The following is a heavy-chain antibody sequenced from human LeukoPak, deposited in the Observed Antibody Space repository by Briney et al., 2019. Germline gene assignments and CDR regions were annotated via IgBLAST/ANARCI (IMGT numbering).Heavy chain of an antibody. CDR1: GGTFSGYC. J-gene: IGHJ6*02. Sequence: PSETLSLTCAVDGGTFSGYCWSWVRQPPGRGLQWIGEINHLGLTSSNPSLKSRVIISVDTPKKQFSLNLTSVTAADAAMYYCVRGRVRGITNYYTGMDVWGQGTTVTVS. CDR2: INHLGLT. V-gene: IGHV4-34*01. D-gene: IGHD3-10*01. CDR3: VRGRVRGITNYYTGMDV.